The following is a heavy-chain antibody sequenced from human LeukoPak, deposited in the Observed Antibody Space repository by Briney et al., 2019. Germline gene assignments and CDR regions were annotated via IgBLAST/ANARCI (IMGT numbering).Heavy chain of an antibody. D-gene: IGHD3-22*01. CDR3: ARPLSGYYSPDFDS. Sequence: GGSLRLSCAASGFSFSDYWMSWVRQAPGKGLEWVSYVSSGSSSIYYADSVKGRFTISRDNAQNSLYLQMNSLRDEDTAVYYCARPLSGYYSPDFDSWGQGTLVTVSS. V-gene: IGHV3-48*02. J-gene: IGHJ4*02. CDR2: VSSGSSSI. CDR1: GFSFSDYW.